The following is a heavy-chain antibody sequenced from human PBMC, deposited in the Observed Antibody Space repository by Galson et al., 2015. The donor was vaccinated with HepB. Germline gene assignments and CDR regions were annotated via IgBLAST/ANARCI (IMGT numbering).Heavy chain of an antibody. CDR3: ARDIVVVVAASDNHYYGMDV. D-gene: IGHD2-15*01. CDR1: GFSLSTSGMR. V-gene: IGHV2-70*04. J-gene: IGHJ6*02. CDR2: IDWDDDK. Sequence: PALVKPTQTLTLTCTFSGFSLSTSGMRVSWIRQPPGKALEWLARIDWDDDKFYSTSLKTRLTISKDTSKNQVVLTMTNMDPVDTATYYCARDIVVVVAASDNHYYGMDVWGQGTTVTVS.